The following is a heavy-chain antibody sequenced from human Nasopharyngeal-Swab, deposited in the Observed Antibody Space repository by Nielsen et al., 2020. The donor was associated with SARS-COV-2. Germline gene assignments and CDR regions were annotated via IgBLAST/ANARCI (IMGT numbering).Heavy chain of an antibody. Sequence: SLKISCAASGFTFDDYAMHWVRQAPGKGLEWVSGISWNSGSIGYADSVKGRFTISRDNAKNSLYLQMNSLGAEDTALYYCAKGHYDILTGSLYYYGMDVWGQGTTVTVSS. V-gene: IGHV3-9*01. CDR1: GFTFDDYA. J-gene: IGHJ6*02. CDR3: AKGHYDILTGSLYYYGMDV. CDR2: ISWNSGSI. D-gene: IGHD3-9*01.